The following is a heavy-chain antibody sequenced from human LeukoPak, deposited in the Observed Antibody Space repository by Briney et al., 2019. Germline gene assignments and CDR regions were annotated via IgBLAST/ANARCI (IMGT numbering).Heavy chain of an antibody. J-gene: IGHJ4*02. CDR1: GFTFSSYA. D-gene: IGHD2-21*02. Sequence: GGSLRLSCAASGFTFSSYAMHWVRQAPGKGLERVAVISYDGSNKYYADSVKGRFTISRDNSKNTLYLQMSSLRAEDTAVYYCAREYYGGDCYLDYWGQGTLVTVSS. CDR2: ISYDGSNK. CDR3: AREYYGGDCYLDY. V-gene: IGHV3-30-3*01.